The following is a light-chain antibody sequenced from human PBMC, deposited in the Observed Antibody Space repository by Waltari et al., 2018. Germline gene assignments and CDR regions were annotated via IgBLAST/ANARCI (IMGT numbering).Light chain of an antibody. CDR2: EVN. V-gene: IGLV2-11*01. CDR1: RSDVVAYNH. CDR3: CSYAGDYTLV. Sequence: QSALTQPRSVSGSPGQSVTISCAATRSDVVAYNHVSWYQQSPGTAPKLLIYEVNNRPSGVPDRFSASKSGNTASLTISGLRAEDEADYYCCSYAGDYTLVFGGGTKLTVL. J-gene: IGLJ2*01.